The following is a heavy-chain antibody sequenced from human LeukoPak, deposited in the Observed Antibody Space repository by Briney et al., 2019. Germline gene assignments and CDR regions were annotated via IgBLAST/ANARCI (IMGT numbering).Heavy chain of an antibody. CDR2: ISYSGGT. CDR3: AREVEYYDSSGYRPHAFDI. D-gene: IGHD3-22*01. Sequence: SETLSLTCTVSGGSIISNNHYWGWTRQPPGKGLEWFGSISYSGGTAYNPSLRSRVTISVDTSKSQFSLKVNSVTVADTAVYYCAREVEYYDSSGYRPHAFDIWGQGTLVTVST. CDR1: GGSIISNNHY. V-gene: IGHV4-39*02. J-gene: IGHJ3*02.